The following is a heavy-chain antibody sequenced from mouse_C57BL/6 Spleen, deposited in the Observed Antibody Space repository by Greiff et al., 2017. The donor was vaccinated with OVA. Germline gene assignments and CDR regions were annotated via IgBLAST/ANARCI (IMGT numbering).Heavy chain of an antibody. CDR2: IRLKSDNYAT. CDR3: TGTSIVNYYYAMDY. V-gene: IGHV6-3*01. J-gene: IGHJ4*01. Sequence: EVKVEESGGGLVQPGGSMKLSCVASGFTFSNYWMNWVRQSPEKGLEWVAQIRLKSDNYATHYAESVKGRFTISRDDSKSSVYLQMNNLRAEDTGIYYCTGTSIVNYYYAMDYWGQGTSVTVSS. CDR1: GFTFSNYW. D-gene: IGHD2-12*01.